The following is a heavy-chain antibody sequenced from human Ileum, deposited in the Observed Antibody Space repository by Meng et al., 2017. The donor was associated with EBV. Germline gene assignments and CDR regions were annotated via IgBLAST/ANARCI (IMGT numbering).Heavy chain of an antibody. CDR2: PYNGWST. Sequence: GRGLVQHSRTCSLPCLSSGAPGERGIYPWSWCRTPQGKALGRFGYPYNGWSTYYTPSLKSGVSMSVDTSKTKFSLTLRPVTAADTAFYYCNAYPAGGGGLGSWGQGTLVTVSS. CDR1: GAPGERGIYP. J-gene: IGHJ5*02. V-gene: IGHV4-30-4*01. CDR3: NAYPAGGGGLGS. D-gene: IGHD3-16*01.